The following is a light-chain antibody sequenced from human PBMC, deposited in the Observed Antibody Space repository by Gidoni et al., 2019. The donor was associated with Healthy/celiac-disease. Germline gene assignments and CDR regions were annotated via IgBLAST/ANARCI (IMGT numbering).Light chain of an antibody. CDR1: RLRSYY. V-gene: IGLV3-19*01. Sequence: SSELTQDPAVSVALGQTVRITCQGDRLRSYYASWYQQKPVQAPVLVIYGKNNRPSGIPDRFSGSSSGNTASLTITGAQAEDVAYYYCNSRDSSGNHLVFGGGTKLTVL. CDR3: NSRDSSGNHLV. CDR2: GKN. J-gene: IGLJ2*01.